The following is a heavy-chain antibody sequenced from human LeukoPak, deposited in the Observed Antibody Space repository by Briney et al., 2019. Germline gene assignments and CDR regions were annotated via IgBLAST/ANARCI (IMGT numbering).Heavy chain of an antibody. Sequence: GGSLRFSCAASGFTLRSYSMNWVRQAPGKGLVWFSAISSSSSYIYYADSVKGRFTISRDNAQNSLYLQMNSLRAEDTAVYYCARDLLYYDSSGGDYWGQGTLVTVSS. V-gene: IGHV3-21*01. J-gene: IGHJ4*02. CDR3: ARDLLYYDSSGGDY. D-gene: IGHD3-22*01. CDR1: GFTLRSYS. CDR2: ISSSSSYI.